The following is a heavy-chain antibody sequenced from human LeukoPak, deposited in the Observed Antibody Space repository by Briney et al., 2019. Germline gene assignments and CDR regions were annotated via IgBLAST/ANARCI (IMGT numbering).Heavy chain of an antibody. J-gene: IGHJ4*02. V-gene: IGHV1-2*02. D-gene: IGHD2-21*02. CDR2: INPNSGGT. CDR1: GYTFTGYY. CDR3: AGIPYCGGDFCRVHA. Sequence: GASVKVSCKASGYTFTGYYMHWVRQAPGQGLEWMGWINPNSGGTNYAQKFQGRVTMTRDTSISTAYMELSRLRSDDTAVYYCAGIPYCGGDFCRVHAWGQGTLVTVSS.